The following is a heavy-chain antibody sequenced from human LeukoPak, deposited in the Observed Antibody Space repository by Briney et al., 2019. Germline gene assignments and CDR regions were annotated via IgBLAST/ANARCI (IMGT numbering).Heavy chain of an antibody. CDR3: ARNFSPDFDY. Sequence: SQTLSLTCAISGDSVSSSTSAWSWIRQSPSRGLEWLGRTYFRSKWIHDYALAVRGRITNNPDTSKNQVSLQLNSMTPEDTAIYYCARNFSPDFDYWGQGTLVTVSS. CDR1: GDSVSSSTSA. CDR2: TYFRSKWIH. V-gene: IGHV6-1*01. J-gene: IGHJ4*02. D-gene: IGHD1-14*01.